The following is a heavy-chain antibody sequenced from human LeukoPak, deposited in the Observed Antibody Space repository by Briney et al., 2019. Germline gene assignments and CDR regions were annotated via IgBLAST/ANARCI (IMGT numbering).Heavy chain of an antibody. CDR2: IIPIFGTA. CDR1: GGTFSSYA. D-gene: IGHD3-10*01. J-gene: IGHJ4*02. Sequence: SVKVSCKASGGTFSSYAISWVRQAPGQGLEWMGGIIPIFGTANYAQKFQGRVTITADKSTSTAYMELSSLRSEDTAVYYCAPTYYYGSGGYGPFDYWGQGTLVTVSS. V-gene: IGHV1-69*06. CDR3: APTYYYGSGGYGPFDY.